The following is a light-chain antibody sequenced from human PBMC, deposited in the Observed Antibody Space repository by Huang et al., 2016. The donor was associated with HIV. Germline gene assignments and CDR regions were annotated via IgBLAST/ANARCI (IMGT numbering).Light chain of an antibody. CDR2: WAS. J-gene: IGKJ4*01. CDR1: QTVLYDYNSKNY. CDR3: QQYFDLPLT. Sequence: IVMSQSPQSLSVSLGDRANFNCTTSQTVLYDYNSKNYLSWYQQKAGKPPKLLIFWASVRESVVSYRFTGSGAGTDFTLTIDNLQPDDGAVYTCQQYFDLPLTFGGGTTVEI. V-gene: IGKV4-1*01.